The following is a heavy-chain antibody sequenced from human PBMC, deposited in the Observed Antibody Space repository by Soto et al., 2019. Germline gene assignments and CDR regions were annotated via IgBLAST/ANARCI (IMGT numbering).Heavy chain of an antibody. CDR1: GFTFTRSA. V-gene: IGHV1-58*02. D-gene: IGHD2-8*01. Sequence: QMQLVQSGPEVKKPGTSVKVSCKASGFTFTRSAMQWVRQARGQRLEWIGWIVVGSGNTNYAQKFQERVTITRDMSTSTAYMELSSLRSEDTAVYYCAAGLMDYYYMDVWGKGTTVTVSS. CDR3: AAGLMDYYYMDV. CDR2: IVVGSGNT. J-gene: IGHJ6*03.